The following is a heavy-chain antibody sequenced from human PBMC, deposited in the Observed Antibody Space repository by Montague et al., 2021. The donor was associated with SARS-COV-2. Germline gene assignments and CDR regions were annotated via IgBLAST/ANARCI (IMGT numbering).Heavy chain of an antibody. CDR2: IDWDDDK. D-gene: IGHD4-23*01. CDR3: ARSYGTTVVTRAFDY. V-gene: IGHV2-70*01. J-gene: IGHJ4*02. Sequence: PALVKPTQTFTLTCTFSGFSLSTSGMCVSWIRPPPGKALEWLTLIDWDDDKYYSTSLKTRLTISKDTSKNQVVLTMTNMDPVDTATYYCARSYGTTVVTRAFDYWGQGTLVTVSS. CDR1: GFSLSTSGMC.